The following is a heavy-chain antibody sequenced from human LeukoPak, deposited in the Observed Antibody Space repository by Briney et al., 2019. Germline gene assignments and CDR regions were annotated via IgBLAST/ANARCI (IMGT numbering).Heavy chain of an antibody. D-gene: IGHD6-6*01. J-gene: IGHJ3*02. CDR2: ISAYNGNT. V-gene: IGHV1-18*01. Sequence: ASVKVSCKASGYTFTSYGISWVRQAPGQGLEWMGWISAYNGNTNYAQKLQGRVTLTTDTSTSTAYMELRSLRSDDTAVYYCARDRGYSSSSGAFDIWGQGTMVTVSS. CDR3: ARDRGYSSSSGAFDI. CDR1: GYTFTSYG.